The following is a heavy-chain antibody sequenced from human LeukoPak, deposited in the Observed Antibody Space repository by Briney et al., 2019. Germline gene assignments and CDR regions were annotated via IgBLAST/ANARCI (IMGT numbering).Heavy chain of an antibody. CDR3: ARDLGYCSGGSCYSVPVANGMDV. V-gene: IGHV1-46*01. J-gene: IGHJ6*02. Sequence: GASVKVSCKASGYTFTSYYMHWVRQAPGQGLEWMGIINPSGGSTSYAQKFQGRVTMTRDTSTSTVYMELSSLRSEDTAVYYCARDLGYCSGGSCYSVPVANGMDVWGQGTTVTVSS. CDR1: GYTFTSYY. D-gene: IGHD2-15*01. CDR2: INPSGGST.